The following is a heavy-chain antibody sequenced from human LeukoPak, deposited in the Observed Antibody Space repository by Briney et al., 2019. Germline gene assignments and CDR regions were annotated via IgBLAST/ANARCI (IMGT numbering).Heavy chain of an antibody. CDR2: INRNGGIR. CDR1: GFTFDEYG. D-gene: IGHD2-21*02. Sequence: PGGSLRLSCAVSGFTFDEYGMSWVRQVPGKGLEWVSGINRNGGIRGHADSVKGRFTISRDNAKNSLYLQMNSLRAEDTAVYYCARAYCGGDCYVDYWGQGTLVTVSS. V-gene: IGHV3-20*04. J-gene: IGHJ4*02. CDR3: ARAYCGGDCYVDY.